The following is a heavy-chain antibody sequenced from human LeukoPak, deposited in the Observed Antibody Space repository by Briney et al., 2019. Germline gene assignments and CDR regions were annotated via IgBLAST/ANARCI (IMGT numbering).Heavy chain of an antibody. CDR2: IIPIFGTA. D-gene: IGHD2-15*01. CDR3: ARDCSGGSCYPDYYYYGMDV. J-gene: IGHJ6*04. V-gene: IGHV1-69*13. Sequence: ASVKVSCKASGGTFSSYAISWVRQAPGQGLEWIGGIIPIFGTANYAQKFQGRVTITADESTSTAYMELSSLRSEDTAVYYCARDCSGGSCYPDYYYYGMDVWGKGTTVTVAS. CDR1: GGTFSSYA.